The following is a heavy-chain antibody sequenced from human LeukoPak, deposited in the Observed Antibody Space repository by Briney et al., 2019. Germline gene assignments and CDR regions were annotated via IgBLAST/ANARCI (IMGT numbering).Heavy chain of an antibody. Sequence: GGSLRLSCAASGFTFSSYAMSWLREAPGKGVEWVSAISGSGGSTYYADSVKGRFTISRDNSNNTEYLQIDSLGVEDTAVYYCAKCMSATGVCLNFDSWGEGILVTVSS. CDR1: GFTFSSYA. CDR2: ISGSGGST. J-gene: IGHJ4*02. CDR3: AKCMSATGVCLNFDS. V-gene: IGHV3-23*01. D-gene: IGHD2-8*02.